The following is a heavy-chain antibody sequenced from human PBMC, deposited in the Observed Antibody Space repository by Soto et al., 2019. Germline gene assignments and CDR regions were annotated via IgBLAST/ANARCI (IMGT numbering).Heavy chain of an antibody. CDR1: GDSISTYY. CDR2: IYYTGST. J-gene: IGHJ4*02. V-gene: IGHV4-59*01. Sequence: PSETLSLTCTVSGDSISTYYWSWIRQRPGKGLEWIGYIYYTGSTNYNPSLKSRVTISIDTSKNQFSLSLKSVTAADTAVYFCARGYYYDIDGYPSWYFDYWGQGTRVTVSS. D-gene: IGHD3-22*01. CDR3: ARGYYYDIDGYPSWYFDY.